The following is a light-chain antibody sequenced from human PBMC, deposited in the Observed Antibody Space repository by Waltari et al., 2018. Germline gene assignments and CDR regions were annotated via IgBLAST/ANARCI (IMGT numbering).Light chain of an antibody. J-gene: IGKJ5*01. Sequence: EIVVTQSPATLSVSPGARATLFCRASHNVRTKLAWYQQKHVQAPSLLIYVASIRTTDFPTRFSGSGSETEFALTITNVQPEDFAIYYWQQYHEWPPLAFGQGTRLEI. V-gene: IGKV3-15*01. CDR3: QQYHEWPPLA. CDR2: VAS. CDR1: HNVRTK.